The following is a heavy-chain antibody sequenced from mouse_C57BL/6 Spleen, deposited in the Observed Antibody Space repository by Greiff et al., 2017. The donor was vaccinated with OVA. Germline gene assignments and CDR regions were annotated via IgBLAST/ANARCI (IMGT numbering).Heavy chain of an antibody. D-gene: IGHD2-4*01. V-gene: IGHV1-15*01. Sequence: QVQLKESGAELVRPGASVTLSCKASGYTFTDYEMHWVKQTPVHGLEWIGAIDPETGGTAYNQKFKGKAILTADKSSSTAYMELRSLTLEDSAVYYCTKGIYYDYDGFDYWGQGTTLTVSS. J-gene: IGHJ2*01. CDR3: TKGIYYDYDGFDY. CDR2: IDPETGGT. CDR1: GYTFTDYE.